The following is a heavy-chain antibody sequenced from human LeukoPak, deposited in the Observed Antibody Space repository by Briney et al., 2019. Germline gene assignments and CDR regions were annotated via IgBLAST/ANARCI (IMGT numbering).Heavy chain of an antibody. CDR1: GGTFSSYA. CDR3: ARVGYYYDSSGYPEYYFDY. CDR2: IIPIFGTA. Sequence: SVKVSCKASGGTFSSYAISWVRQAPGQGLEWMGGIIPIFGTANYAQKFQGRVTITADESTSTAYMELSSLRSEDTAVYYCARVGYYYDSSGYPEYYFDYWGQGTLVTVSS. V-gene: IGHV1-69*13. J-gene: IGHJ4*02. D-gene: IGHD3-22*01.